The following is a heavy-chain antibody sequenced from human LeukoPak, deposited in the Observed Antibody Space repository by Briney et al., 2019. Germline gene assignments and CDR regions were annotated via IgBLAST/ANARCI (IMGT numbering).Heavy chain of an antibody. CDR2: IYYSGST. CDR3: ARDRNDFWSGYNDAFDI. D-gene: IGHD3-3*01. J-gene: IGHJ3*02. V-gene: IGHV4-39*07. CDR1: GGSISSSSYY. Sequence: SETLSLTCTVSGGSISSSSYYWGWIRQPPGKGLEWIGSIYYSGSTYYNPSLKSRVTISVDTSKNQFSLKLSSVTAADTAVYYCARDRNDFWSGYNDAFDIWGQGTMVTVSS.